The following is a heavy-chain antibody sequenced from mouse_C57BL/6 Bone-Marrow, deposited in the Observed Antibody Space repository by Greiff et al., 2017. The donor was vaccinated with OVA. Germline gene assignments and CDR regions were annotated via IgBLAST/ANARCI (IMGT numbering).Heavy chain of an antibody. V-gene: IGHV5-16*01. CDR1: GFTFSDYY. CDR2: INYDGSST. Sequence: EVKLMESEGGLVQPGSSMKLSCTASGFTFSDYYMAWVRQVPEKGLEWVANINYDGSSTYYLDSLKSRFIISRDNAKNILYLQMSSLKSEDTATYYCARLRRYAMDYWGQGTSVTVSS. D-gene: IGHD2-12*01. J-gene: IGHJ4*01. CDR3: ARLRRYAMDY.